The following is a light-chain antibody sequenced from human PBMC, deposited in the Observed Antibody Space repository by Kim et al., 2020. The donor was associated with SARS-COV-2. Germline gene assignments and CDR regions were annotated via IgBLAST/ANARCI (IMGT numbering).Light chain of an antibody. V-gene: IGKV3-11*01. Sequence: EIVLTQSPATLSLSPGERATLSCRASQSVSSYLAWYQQKPGQAPRLLIYDASNRATGIPARFSGSGSGTDFTLTIGSLEPEDFVVYYCQQRGNWPLTFGGGTKVDIK. CDR3: QQRGNWPLT. CDR2: DAS. J-gene: IGKJ4*01. CDR1: QSVSSY.